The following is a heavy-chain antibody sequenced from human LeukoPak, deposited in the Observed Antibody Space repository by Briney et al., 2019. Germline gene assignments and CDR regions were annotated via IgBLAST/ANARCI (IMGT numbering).Heavy chain of an antibody. Sequence: RTSETLSLTCAVYGGSFSGYYWSWIRQPPGKGLEWIGEINHSGSTNYNPSLKSRVTKSVDTSKNQFSLKLSSVTAADTAVYYCARNSYYDFWSGYNDYWGQGTLVTVSS. J-gene: IGHJ4*02. CDR1: GGSFSGYY. CDR2: INHSGST. CDR3: ARNSYYDFWSGYNDY. V-gene: IGHV4-34*01. D-gene: IGHD3-3*01.